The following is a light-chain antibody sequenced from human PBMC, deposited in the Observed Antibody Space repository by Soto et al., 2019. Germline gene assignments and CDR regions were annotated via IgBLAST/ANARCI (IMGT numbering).Light chain of an antibody. CDR1: HSVSSSY. CDR2: GAS. CDR3: QQYGGSPPYT. Sequence: EIVLTQSPGTLSLSPGERATLSCRASHSVSSSYLAWYQQKPGQGPRLLIYGASSRATGIPDRFSGSGSGTDFTLTISRLEPEDFAVYYCQQYGGSPPYTFGQGNKLEIK. V-gene: IGKV3-20*01. J-gene: IGKJ2*01.